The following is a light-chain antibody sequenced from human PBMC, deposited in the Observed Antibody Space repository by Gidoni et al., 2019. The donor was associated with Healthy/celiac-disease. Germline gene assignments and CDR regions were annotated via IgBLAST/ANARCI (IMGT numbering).Light chain of an antibody. CDR3: QQYNNWPRT. Sequence: EIVTTHSPATLSVSPGERATLPCRASQSVSSNLAWYQQKPGQAPRLLIYGASTRATGIPARFSGSGSGTEFTLTISSLQSEDFAVYYCQQYNNWPRTFXQXTKVEIK. V-gene: IGKV3-15*01. J-gene: IGKJ1*01. CDR2: GAS. CDR1: QSVSSN.